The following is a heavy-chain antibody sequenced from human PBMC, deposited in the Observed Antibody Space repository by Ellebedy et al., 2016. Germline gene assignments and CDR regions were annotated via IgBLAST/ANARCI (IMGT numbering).Heavy chain of an antibody. CDR1: GFTFSNYH. Sequence: GESLKISCAASGFTFSNYHMNWVRQAPGKGLEWVSSISSSSSYIYYADSVKGRFTISRDNAKNSLYLQMNSLRAEDTAVYYCARDGPGPLWFGTGWGQGTLVTVSS. CDR2: ISSSSSYI. CDR3: ARDGPGPLWFGTG. D-gene: IGHD3-10*01. J-gene: IGHJ4*02. V-gene: IGHV3-21*04.